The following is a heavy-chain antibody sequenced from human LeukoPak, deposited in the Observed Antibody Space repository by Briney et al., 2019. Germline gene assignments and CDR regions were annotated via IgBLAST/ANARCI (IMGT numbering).Heavy chain of an antibody. CDR3: ARDSRDGYTYFDY. V-gene: IGHV3-21*01. CDR2: ISSSSSYI. Sequence: GGSLRLSCAASGFTFSSYSMNWVRQAPGKGLEWVSSISSSSSYIYYADSVKGRFTISRDNAKNSLYLQMNSLRAEDTAVYYCARDSRDGYTYFDYWGQGTLVTVSS. J-gene: IGHJ4*02. D-gene: IGHD5-24*01. CDR1: GFTFSSYS.